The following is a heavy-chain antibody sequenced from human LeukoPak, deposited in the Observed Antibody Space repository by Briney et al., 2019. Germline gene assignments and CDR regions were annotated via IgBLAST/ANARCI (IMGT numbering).Heavy chain of an antibody. CDR3: ARHADDYVDY. CDR1: GDSISSNNW. CDR2: IYHSGDT. V-gene: IGHV4-4*02. Sequence: PSETLSLTCAVSGDSISSNNWWTWVRQPPGKGLEWIGEIYHSGDTNYNPSLKSRVTTSVDKSKNQFSLKLSSVTAADTAVYYCARHADDYVDYWGQGTLVTVSS. J-gene: IGHJ4*02.